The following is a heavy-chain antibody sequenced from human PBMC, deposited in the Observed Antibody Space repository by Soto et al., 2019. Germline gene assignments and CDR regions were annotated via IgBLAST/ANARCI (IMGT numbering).Heavy chain of an antibody. V-gene: IGHV3-23*01. Sequence: GGSVRLSCAASGFTFSSYAMSWVRQAPGKGLEWVSAISGSGGSTYYADSVKGRFTISRDNSKNTLYLQMNSLRAEDTAVYYCAKDREAITMIVVVITPDYGMAVWGQGATVTVSS. CDR1: GFTFSSYA. CDR2: ISGSGGST. D-gene: IGHD3-22*01. J-gene: IGHJ6*02. CDR3: AKDREAITMIVVVITPDYGMAV.